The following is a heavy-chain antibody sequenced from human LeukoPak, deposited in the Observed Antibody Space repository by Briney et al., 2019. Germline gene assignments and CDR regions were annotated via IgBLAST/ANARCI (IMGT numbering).Heavy chain of an antibody. Sequence: SETLSLTCAVYGGSFSGYYWSWIRQPPGKGLEWIGEINHSGSTNYNPSLKSRVTISVDTSKNQFSLKLSSVTAADTAVYYCARDTPTRYCSGGSCYQFWGQGTLVTVSS. D-gene: IGHD2-15*01. V-gene: IGHV4-34*01. CDR2: INHSGST. CDR1: GGSFSGYY. CDR3: ARDTPTRYCSGGSCYQF. J-gene: IGHJ4*02.